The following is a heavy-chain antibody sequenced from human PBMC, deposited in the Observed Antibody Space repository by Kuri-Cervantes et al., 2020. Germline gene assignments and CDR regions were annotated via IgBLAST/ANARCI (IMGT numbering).Heavy chain of an antibody. J-gene: IGHJ6*02. CDR3: ARGGSVGYYYYYGMDV. CDR1: GGSISSSNW. CDR2: IYYSGST. V-gene: IGHV4-4*02. Sequence: SETLSLTCAVSGGSISSSNWWSWVRQPPGKGLEWIGEIYYSGSTYYNPSLKSRVTISVDTSKNQFSLKLSSVTAADTAVYYCARGGSVGYYYYYGMDVWGQGTTVTISS. D-gene: IGHD6-25*01.